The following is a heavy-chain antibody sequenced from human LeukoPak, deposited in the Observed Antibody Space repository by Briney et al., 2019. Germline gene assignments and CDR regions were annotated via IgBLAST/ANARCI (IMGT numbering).Heavy chain of an antibody. CDR1: GYTFTTYG. CDR3: AGGRYCSSTSCYKVYYYYMDV. CDR2: ITPYNGNT. Sequence: GASVKVSCKASGYTFTTYGISWVRQAPGQGLEWMGWITPYNGNTNYAQNLQGRVTMTTDTSTSTAYMELRSLRSDDTAVYYCAGGRYCSSTSCYKVYYYYMDVWGKGTTVTVSS. D-gene: IGHD2-2*02. V-gene: IGHV1-18*01. J-gene: IGHJ6*03.